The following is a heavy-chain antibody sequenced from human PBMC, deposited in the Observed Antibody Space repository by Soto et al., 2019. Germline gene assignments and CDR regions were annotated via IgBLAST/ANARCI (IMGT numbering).Heavy chain of an antibody. D-gene: IGHD3-22*01. CDR2: IKQDGSEK. V-gene: IGHV3-7*01. J-gene: IGHJ4*02. CDR3: ARGGPYDSSGYDFDY. CDR1: GFTFSSYW. Sequence: PGGSLRLSCAASGFTFSSYWMSWVRQAPGKGLEWVANIKQDGSEKYYVDSVKGRFTISRDNAKNSLYLQMNSLRAEDTAVYYCARGGPYDSSGYDFDYWGQGTLVTVSS.